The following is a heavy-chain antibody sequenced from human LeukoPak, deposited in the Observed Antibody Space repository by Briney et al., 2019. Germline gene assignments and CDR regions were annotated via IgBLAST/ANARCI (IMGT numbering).Heavy chain of an antibody. V-gene: IGHV3-33*01. J-gene: IGHJ5*02. D-gene: IGHD6-13*01. CDR2: IWYDGSNK. CDR3: ARDMGIAAAGIRA. CDR1: GFTFSSYG. Sequence: PGRSLRLSCAASGFTFSSYGMHWVRQAPGKGLEWVAVIWYDGSNKYYADSVKGRFTISKDNSKNTLYLQRNSLRAKDTAVYYCARDMGIAAAGIRAWGQGTLVTVSS.